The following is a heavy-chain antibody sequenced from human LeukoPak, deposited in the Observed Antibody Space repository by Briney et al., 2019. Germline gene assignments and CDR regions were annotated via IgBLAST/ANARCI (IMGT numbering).Heavy chain of an antibody. CDR1: GGSIRSSSYY. CDR2: IYYSGST. D-gene: IGHD3-22*01. J-gene: IGHJ2*01. CDR3: ARDPYYYDSGGYYLHWYFDL. Sequence: SETLSLTCTVSGGSIRSSSYYWGWIRQPPGTGLEWIGSIYYSGSTYYNPSLQSRVIMSVDTSKNQFSLKLSSMTAADTAVYYCARDPYYYDSGGYYLHWYFDLWGRGTLVTVSS. V-gene: IGHV4-39*07.